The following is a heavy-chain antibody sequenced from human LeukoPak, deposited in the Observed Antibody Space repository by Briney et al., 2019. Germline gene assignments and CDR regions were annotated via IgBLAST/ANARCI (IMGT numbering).Heavy chain of an antibody. CDR2: IYSGGST. J-gene: IGHJ4*02. Sequence: GGSLRLSCAASGFTVSSNYMSWVRQAPGKGLEWVSVIYSGGSTYYADSVKGRFTISRDNSKTTLYLQMSSLRAEDTAVYYCARVLRASIDYWGQGTLVTVSS. CDR1: GFTVSSNY. D-gene: IGHD1-26*01. V-gene: IGHV3-53*01. CDR3: ARVLRASIDY.